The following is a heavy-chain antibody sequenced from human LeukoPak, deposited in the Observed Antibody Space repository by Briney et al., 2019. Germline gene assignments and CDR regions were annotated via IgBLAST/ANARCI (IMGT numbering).Heavy chain of an antibody. J-gene: IGHJ4*02. CDR2: TYFGGNT. D-gene: IGHD6-25*01. Sequence: PSETLSLTCTVSGGSISSSSYYWGWIRQPPGKGLEWIGNTYFGGNTYFNPSLKSRVTISVDTSKNQFSLELNSVTAADTAVYYCAAAFDYWGQGTLVTVSS. CDR1: GGSISSSSYY. CDR3: AAAFDY. V-gene: IGHV4-39*01.